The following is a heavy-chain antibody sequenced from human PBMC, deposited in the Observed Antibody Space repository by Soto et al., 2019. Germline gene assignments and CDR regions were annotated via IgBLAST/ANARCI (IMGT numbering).Heavy chain of an antibody. CDR1: GFTFSSYG. Sequence: QVQLVESGGGVVQPGRSLRLSCAASGFTFSSYGMHWVRQAPGKGLEWVAVIWYDGSNKYYADSVKGRFTISRDNSKNTLYLQMNSLRAEDTAVYYCARETYGRIDYWGQGTLVTVSS. D-gene: IGHD1-26*01. CDR3: ARETYGRIDY. V-gene: IGHV3-33*01. CDR2: IWYDGSNK. J-gene: IGHJ4*02.